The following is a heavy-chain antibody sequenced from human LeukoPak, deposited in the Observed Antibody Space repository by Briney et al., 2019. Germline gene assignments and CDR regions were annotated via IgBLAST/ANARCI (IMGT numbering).Heavy chain of an antibody. D-gene: IGHD4/OR15-4a*01. CDR1: VGTFSKFG. V-gene: IGHV1-69*05. J-gene: IGHJ6*03. CDR2: IIPMFGAA. CDR3: ATEGLNYYMDV. Sequence: SVKVSCKASVGTFSKFGISWVRQAPGEGLEWMGGIIPMFGAANYAQKFQGRVTITTDESTTTAHMELISLTSDDTAVYFCATEGLNYYMDVWGKGTTVTVSS.